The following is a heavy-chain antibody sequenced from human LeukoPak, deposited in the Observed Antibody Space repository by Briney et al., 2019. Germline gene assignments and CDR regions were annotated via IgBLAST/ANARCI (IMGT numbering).Heavy chain of an antibody. CDR2: IYYSGST. V-gene: IGHV4-59*08. D-gene: IGHD5-12*01. Sequence: SETLSLTCTVSGGSISSYYWSWIRQPPGKGLEWLGYIYYSGSTNYNPSLKSRVTISLDTSKNQFSLELSSVTAADTAVYYCARLYSGYEFDYWGQGTLVTVSS. CDR1: GGSISSYY. CDR3: ARLYSGYEFDY. J-gene: IGHJ4*02.